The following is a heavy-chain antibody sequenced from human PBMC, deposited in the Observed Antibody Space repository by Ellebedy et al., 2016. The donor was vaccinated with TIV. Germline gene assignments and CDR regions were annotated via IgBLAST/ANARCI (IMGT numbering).Heavy chain of an antibody. CDR2: IYYRDSP. CDR1: GASVRSSSYN. CDR3: AGQRPAHYYSYMDV. J-gene: IGHJ6*03. V-gene: IGHV4-39*01. D-gene: IGHD6-6*01. Sequence: SETLSLTXTVSGASVRSSSYNWGWIRQSPGRGLEWIGNIYYRDSPYYNPSLESRATLSVDASTNQFSLRLSSVTAADTAVYYCAGQRPAHYYSYMDVWGEGTTVTVSS.